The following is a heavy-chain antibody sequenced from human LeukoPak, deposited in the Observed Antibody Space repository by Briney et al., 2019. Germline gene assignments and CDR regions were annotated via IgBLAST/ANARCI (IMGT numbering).Heavy chain of an antibody. CDR3: VRDFDAWSAIDI. J-gene: IGHJ3*02. CDR1: GGSISGYY. CDR2: ISYSGST. V-gene: IGHV4-59*01. Sequence: SETLSPTCTVSGGSISGYYWSWIRQPPGKGLEWIGCISYSGSTKYNPSLKSRVSISLDTSKKQFSLHLSSVTAADTAVYYCVRDFDAWSAIDIWGQGTMVTVSS. D-gene: IGHD3-3*01.